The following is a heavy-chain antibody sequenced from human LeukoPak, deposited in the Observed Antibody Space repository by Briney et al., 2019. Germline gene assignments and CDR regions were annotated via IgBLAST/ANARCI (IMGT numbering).Heavy chain of an antibody. CDR2: INSDGSST. CDR3: ARDDHCSSTSCYSNLFDP. J-gene: IGHJ5*02. D-gene: IGHD2-2*01. Sequence: QAGGSLRLSCAASGFTFSSYWMHWVRHAPGKGLVWVSRINSDGSSTSYADSVKGRFTISRDNAKNTMYLQMNSLRAEDTAVYYCARDDHCSSTSCYSNLFDPWGQGTLVTVSS. CDR1: GFTFSSYW. V-gene: IGHV3-74*01.